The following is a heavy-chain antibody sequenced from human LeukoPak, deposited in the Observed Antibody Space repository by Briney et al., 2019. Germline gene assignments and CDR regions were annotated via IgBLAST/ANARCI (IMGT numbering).Heavy chain of an antibody. Sequence: SVKVSRKASGGTFSSYAISWVRQAPGQGLEWMGRIIPIFGTANYAQKFQGRVTITTDESTSTAYMELSSLRSEDTAVYYCARGIAAAGLGVDYWGQGTLVTVSS. CDR1: GGTFSSYA. J-gene: IGHJ4*02. D-gene: IGHD6-13*01. CDR2: IIPIFGTA. V-gene: IGHV1-69*05. CDR3: ARGIAAAGLGVDY.